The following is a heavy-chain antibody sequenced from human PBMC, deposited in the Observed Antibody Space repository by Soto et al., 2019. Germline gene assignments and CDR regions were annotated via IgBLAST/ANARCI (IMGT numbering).Heavy chain of an antibody. D-gene: IGHD6-6*01. CDR1: GYTFTSYS. J-gene: IGHJ3*02. CDR2: ISAYNGNT. Sequence: GASAKVSCKASGYTFTSYSISWVRQAPGQGLEWMGWISAYNGNTNYAQKLQGRVTMTTDTSTSTAYMELRSLRSDDTAVYYCARFFFYSRSLASLILDAFDIWGQGTMVTVSS. V-gene: IGHV1-18*01. CDR3: ARFFFYSRSLASLILDAFDI.